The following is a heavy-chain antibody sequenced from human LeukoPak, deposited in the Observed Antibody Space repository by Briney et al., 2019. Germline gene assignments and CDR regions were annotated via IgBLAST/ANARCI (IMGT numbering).Heavy chain of an antibody. CDR3: TADAVPGTPLDY. D-gene: IGHD6-19*01. Sequence: GGSLRLSCAASGFTFSNAWMNWVRQAPGKGLEWVGRIKSKPDGGTTDYAAPVKGRFTISRDDSKNTLYLQMNSLNTEDTAVYYCTADAVPGTPLDYWGQGTLVTVSS. CDR1: GFTFSNAW. CDR2: IKSKPDGGTT. V-gene: IGHV3-15*01. J-gene: IGHJ4*02.